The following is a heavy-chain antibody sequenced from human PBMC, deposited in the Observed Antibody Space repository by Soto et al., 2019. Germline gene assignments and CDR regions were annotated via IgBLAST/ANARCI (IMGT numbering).Heavy chain of an antibody. CDR2: ISGSGGST. D-gene: IGHD3-10*01. V-gene: IGHV3-23*01. J-gene: IGHJ6*02. Sequence: EVQLLESGGGLVQPGGSLRLSCAASGFTFSSYAMSWVRQAPGKGLEWVSAISGSGGSTYYADSVKGRFTISRDNSKNTLYLQMNSLRAEDTAVYYCAKDPMRYYYGSGSYFGMDVWGQGTTVTVSS. CDR1: GFTFSSYA. CDR3: AKDPMRYYYGSGSYFGMDV.